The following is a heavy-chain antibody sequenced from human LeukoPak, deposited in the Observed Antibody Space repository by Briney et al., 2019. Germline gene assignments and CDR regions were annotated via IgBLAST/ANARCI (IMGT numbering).Heavy chain of an antibody. J-gene: IGHJ4*02. CDR2: IIPIFGTA. Sequence: SVKVSCKASGGTCSSYAISWVRQAPGQGLEWMGGIIPIFGTANYAQKFQGRVTITADESTSTAYMELSSLRSEDTAVYYCARTERLYNYYFDYWGQGTLVTVSS. CDR3: ARTERLYNYYFDY. CDR1: GGTCSSYA. V-gene: IGHV1-69*13. D-gene: IGHD5-24*01.